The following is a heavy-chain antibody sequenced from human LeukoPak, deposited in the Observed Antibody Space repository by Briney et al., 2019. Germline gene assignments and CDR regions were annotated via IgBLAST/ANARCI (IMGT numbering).Heavy chain of an antibody. Sequence: GASLRLSCAAAGFTFSDYSMSWVRQPPGNRLEWILYFRVSSGNTNYPDSVNGRFTIPGDSARNSLHLQRSSLRVEDTAVYYCARDHNYAFDNWGQGTLVTLSS. CDR3: ARDHNYAFDN. J-gene: IGHJ4*02. D-gene: IGHD1-1*01. CDR1: GFTFSDYS. CDR2: FRVSSGNT. V-gene: IGHV3-11*06.